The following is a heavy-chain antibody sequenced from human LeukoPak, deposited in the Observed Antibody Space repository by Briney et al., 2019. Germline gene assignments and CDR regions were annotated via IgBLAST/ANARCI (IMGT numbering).Heavy chain of an antibody. D-gene: IGHD4/OR15-4a*01. V-gene: IGHV3-7*01. CDR2: IKQDGSEK. Sequence: GGSLRLSCAASGFTFSSYWMSWVRQAPGKGLEWVANIKQDGSEKYYVDSVKGRFTISRDNAKNSLYLQMNSLRAEDTAVYYCAKDEYGPSAGHVDYWGQGTLVTVSS. CDR1: GFTFSSYW. J-gene: IGHJ4*02. CDR3: AKDEYGPSAGHVDY.